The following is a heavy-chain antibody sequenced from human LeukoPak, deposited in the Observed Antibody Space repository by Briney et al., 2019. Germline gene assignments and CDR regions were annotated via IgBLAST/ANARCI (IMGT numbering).Heavy chain of an antibody. J-gene: IGHJ4*02. D-gene: IGHD5-18*01. Sequence: PGRSLRLSCAASGFTFSSYGTPWVRQAPGKGLEWVAVIWYDGSNKYYADSVKGRFTISRDNSKNTLYLQMNSLRAEDTAVYYCASSRTAMVSSPFDYWGQGTLVTVSS. V-gene: IGHV3-33*01. CDR2: IWYDGSNK. CDR1: GFTFSSYG. CDR3: ASSRTAMVSSPFDY.